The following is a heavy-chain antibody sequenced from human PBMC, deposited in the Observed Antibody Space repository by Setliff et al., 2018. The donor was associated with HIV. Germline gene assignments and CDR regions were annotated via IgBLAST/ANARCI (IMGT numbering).Heavy chain of an antibody. V-gene: IGHV4-61*09. D-gene: IGHD1-1*01. Sequence: SETLSLTCTVSGDSISSGSHYWSWIRQPAGKGLEWIGHIYTGGNANYNPSLQSRVTISVDTSKNQFSLMLGSMTAADTAVYYCARGRLSRLGFDYWGQGTLVTVSS. CDR3: ARGRLSRLGFDY. CDR2: IYTGGNA. J-gene: IGHJ4*02. CDR1: GDSISSGSHY.